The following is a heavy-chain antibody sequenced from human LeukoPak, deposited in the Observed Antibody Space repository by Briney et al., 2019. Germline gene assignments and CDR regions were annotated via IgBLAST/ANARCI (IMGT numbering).Heavy chain of an antibody. J-gene: IGHJ4*02. V-gene: IGHV4-34*01. CDR2: VYYDGIN. Sequence: PSETLSLTCAAYGGSFNGYYWGWIRQPPGKGLEWIGTVYYDGINYSSPSLKSRVATSVDTSKNQFSLRLSSVTAADTAVYYCARAPSGCGGTCPFDFWGQGTLVTVSS. CDR3: ARAPSGCGGTCPFDF. CDR1: GGSFNGYY. D-gene: IGHD2-15*01.